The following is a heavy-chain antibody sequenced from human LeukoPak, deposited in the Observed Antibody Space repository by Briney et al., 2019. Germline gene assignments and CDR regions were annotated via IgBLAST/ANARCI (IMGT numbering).Heavy chain of an antibody. CDR2: IIPILGTA. V-gene: IGHV1-69*05. J-gene: IGHJ6*03. D-gene: IGHD2-8*01. Sequence: SVKVSCKASGGTFSSYAISWVRQAPGQGLEWMGGIIPILGTANYAQKFQGRVTITTDESTSTAYMELSSLRSEDTAVYYCARESSYCTNGVCYTGGLYYYYMDVWGKGTTVTVSS. CDR1: GGTFSSYA. CDR3: ARESSYCTNGVCYTGGLYYYYMDV.